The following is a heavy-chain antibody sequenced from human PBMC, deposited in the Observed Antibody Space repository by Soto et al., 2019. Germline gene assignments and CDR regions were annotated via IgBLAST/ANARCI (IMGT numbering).Heavy chain of an antibody. CDR2: IGPYNGNT. V-gene: IGHV1-18*01. Sequence: ASVKVSCKASGYTFRNNGLSWVRQAPGQGLEWMGWIGPYNGNTKFAQKFQGRVTVTADTSTSTAYMELRSLRSDDTAVYYCARGDHYDSRGYYPGDYWGQGTLVTVSS. J-gene: IGHJ4*02. CDR3: ARGDHYDSRGYYPGDY. D-gene: IGHD3-22*01. CDR1: GYTFRNNG.